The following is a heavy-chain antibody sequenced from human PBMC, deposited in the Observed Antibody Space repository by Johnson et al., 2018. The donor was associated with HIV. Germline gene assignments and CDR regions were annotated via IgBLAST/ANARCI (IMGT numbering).Heavy chain of an antibody. J-gene: IGHJ3*02. Sequence: EVQLVESGGGVVQPGRSLRLSCAASGFTVSSNYMSWVRQAPGKGLEWVSVIYSGGSTYHADSVKGRFIISRDNSKSTLYLQMNSLRAEDTAVYYCARAYTYGAFDIWGQGTTVTISS. D-gene: IGHD5-18*01. CDR3: ARAYTYGAFDI. V-gene: IGHV3-66*01. CDR1: GFTVSSNY. CDR2: IYSGGST.